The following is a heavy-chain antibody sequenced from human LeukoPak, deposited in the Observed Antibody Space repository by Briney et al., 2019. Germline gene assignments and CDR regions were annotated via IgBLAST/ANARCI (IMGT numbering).Heavy chain of an antibody. V-gene: IGHV4-34*01. J-gene: IGHJ4*02. Sequence: PSETLSLTCAVYGGSFSGYFRSWIRQPPGKGLEWIGEINHSGSTNYNPSLKSRVSISVDTSKNQFSLKLSSVTAADTAVYYCARRLGSSADGILKYYFDYWGQGTLVTVSS. CDR1: GGSFSGYF. D-gene: IGHD6-13*01. CDR2: INHSGST. CDR3: ARRLGSSADGILKYYFDY.